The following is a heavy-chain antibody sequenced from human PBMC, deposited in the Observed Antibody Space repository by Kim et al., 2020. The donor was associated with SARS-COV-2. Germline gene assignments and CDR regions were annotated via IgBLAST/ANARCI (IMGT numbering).Heavy chain of an antibody. D-gene: IGHD3-10*01. CDR1: GGSFSGYY. CDR2: INHSGST. J-gene: IGHJ5*02. V-gene: IGHV4-34*01. Sequence: SETLSLTCAVYGGSFSGYYWSWIRQPPGKGLEWIGEINHSGSTNYNPSLKSRVTISVDTSKNQFSLKLSSVTAADTAVYYCARGKLWFGELGFDPWGQGT. CDR3: ARGKLWFGELGFDP.